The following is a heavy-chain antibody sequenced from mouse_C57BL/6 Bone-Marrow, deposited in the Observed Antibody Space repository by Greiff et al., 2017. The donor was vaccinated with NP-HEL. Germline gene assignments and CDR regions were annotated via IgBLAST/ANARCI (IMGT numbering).Heavy chain of an antibody. CDR3: ARRGGNYRWYFEV. V-gene: IGHV1-50*01. CDR2: IDPSDSYT. Sequence: QVQLKQPGAELVKPGASVKLSCKASGYTFTSYWMQWVKQRPGQGLEWIVEIDPSDSYTNYNQKFKGKATLTVDTSSSTAYMQLSSLTSEDSAVYYCARRGGNYRWYFEVWGTGTTVTVSS. CDR1: GYTFTSYW. D-gene: IGHD2-1*01. J-gene: IGHJ1*03.